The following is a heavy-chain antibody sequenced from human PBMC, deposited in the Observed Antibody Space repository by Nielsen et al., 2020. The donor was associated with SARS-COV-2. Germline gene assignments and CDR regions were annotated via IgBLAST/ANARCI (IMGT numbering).Heavy chain of an antibody. CDR3: ARVAFWSGYDY. D-gene: IGHD3-3*01. Sequence: GESLKISCAASGFTFSRYEMIWVRQTPGKGLEWISYISSTGGTMYYTDSVKGRFTISRDNAKSSLSLQMNSLTAEDTAVYYCARVAFWSGYDYWGQGALVTVSS. V-gene: IGHV3-48*03. CDR1: GFTFSRYE. CDR2: ISSTGGTM. J-gene: IGHJ4*02.